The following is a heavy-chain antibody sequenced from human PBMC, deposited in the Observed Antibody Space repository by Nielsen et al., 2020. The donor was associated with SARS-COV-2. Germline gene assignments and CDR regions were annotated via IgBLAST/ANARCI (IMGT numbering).Heavy chain of an antibody. J-gene: IGHJ6*02. Sequence: SETLSLTCTVSGGSINSYYWSWIRQPPGKGLEWIGYISNSGSTNYNPSLKSRVTISLDTSKNQFSLKVRSVTAADTAVYYCARDEIFDLYGVDVWGQGTTVIVSS. CDR1: GGSINSYY. CDR2: ISNSGST. D-gene: IGHD3-3*01. CDR3: ARDEIFDLYGVDV. V-gene: IGHV4-59*01.